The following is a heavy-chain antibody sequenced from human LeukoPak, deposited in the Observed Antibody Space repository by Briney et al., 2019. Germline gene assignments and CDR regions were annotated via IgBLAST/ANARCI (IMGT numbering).Heavy chain of an antibody. CDR3: VRGRDIAAAEDY. Sequence: GGSLRLSCAASGFTFSSYWMSWVRQGPGKGLEWVANTDQVESEKYYVDSVKGRFAISRDNAKNSLYLQMNSLRVEDTAVYYCVRGRDIAAAEDYWGQGTLVTVSS. CDR2: TDQVESEK. J-gene: IGHJ4*02. CDR1: GFTFSSYW. V-gene: IGHV3-7*01. D-gene: IGHD6-13*01.